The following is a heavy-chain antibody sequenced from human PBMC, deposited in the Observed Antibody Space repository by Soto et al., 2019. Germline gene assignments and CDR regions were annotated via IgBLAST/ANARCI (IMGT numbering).Heavy chain of an antibody. D-gene: IGHD3-10*01. CDR1: GGSFSGYY. V-gene: IGHV4-34*01. J-gene: IGHJ3*02. Sequence: SETLSLTCTVYGGSFSGYYWSWIRQPPGKGLEWIGEINHSGSTNYNPSLKSRVTISVDTSKNQFSLKLSSVTAADTAVYYCARGTWVRSAFDIWGQGTMVTVSS. CDR2: INHSGST. CDR3: ARGTWVRSAFDI.